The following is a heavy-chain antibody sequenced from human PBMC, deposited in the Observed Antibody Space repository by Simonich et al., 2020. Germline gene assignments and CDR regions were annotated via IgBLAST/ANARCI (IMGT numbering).Heavy chain of an antibody. CDR2: ISSSSSYK. V-gene: IGHV3-21*01. CDR3: AREIEAGNAFDI. J-gene: IGHJ3*02. CDR1: GFTFSSYS. Sequence: EVQLVESGGGLVKPGGSLRLSCAASGFTFSSYSMNWVRQAPGKGREVVSPISSSSSYKYYADSVKGRFTISRDNAKNSLYLQMNSLRAEDTAVYYCAREIEAGNAFDIWGQGTMVTVSS.